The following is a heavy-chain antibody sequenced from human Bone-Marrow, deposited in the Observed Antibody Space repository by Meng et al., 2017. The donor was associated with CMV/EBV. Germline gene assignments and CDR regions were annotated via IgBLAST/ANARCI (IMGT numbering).Heavy chain of an antibody. CDR1: GFTFSSYA. J-gene: IGHJ6*02. CDR2: ISGSGGST. V-gene: IGHV3-23*01. CDR3: ARDADFFWSANPAGGMDV. D-gene: IGHD3-3*01. Sequence: GGSLRLSCAASGFTFSSYAMSWVRQAPGKGLEWVSAISGSGGSTYYADSVKGRFTISRDNAKNSLYLQMNSLRAEDTAVYYCARDADFFWSANPAGGMDVWGQGTTVTVSS.